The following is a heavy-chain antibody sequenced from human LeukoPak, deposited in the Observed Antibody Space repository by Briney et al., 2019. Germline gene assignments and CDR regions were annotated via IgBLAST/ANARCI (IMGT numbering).Heavy chain of an antibody. CDR2: IYTSGST. V-gene: IGHV4-4*07. J-gene: IGHJ4*02. Sequence: HPSETLSLTCTVSGGSISSYYWSWIRQPAGKGLEWIGRIYTSGSTNYNPFLKSRVTTSVDKSKNQFSLKLSSVTAADMAVYYCARYSSGWYGGFDYWGQGTLVTVSS. D-gene: IGHD6-19*01. CDR3: ARYSSGWYGGFDY. CDR1: GGSISSYY.